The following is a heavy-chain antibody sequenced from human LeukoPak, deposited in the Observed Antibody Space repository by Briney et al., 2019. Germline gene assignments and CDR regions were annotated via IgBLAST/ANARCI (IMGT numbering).Heavy chain of an antibody. V-gene: IGHV4-38-2*02. CDR3: ARVAYCSGGSCYLRWFDP. D-gene: IGHD2-15*01. CDR2: IYHSGST. CDR1: GGSISSGYY. Sequence: SGILSLTCTVSGGSISSGYYWGWIRQPPGKGLEWIGSIYHSGSTYYNPSLKSRVTISVDTSKNQFSLKLSSVTAADTAVYYCARVAYCSGGSCYLRWFDPWGQGTLVTVSS. J-gene: IGHJ5*02.